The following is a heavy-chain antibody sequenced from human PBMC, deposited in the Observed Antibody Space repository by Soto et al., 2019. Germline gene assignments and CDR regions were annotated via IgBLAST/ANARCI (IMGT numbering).Heavy chain of an antibody. Sequence: PSETLSLTCTVSGGSISSYCWSWIRQPPGKGLEWIGYIYYSGSTNYNPSLKSRVTISVDTSKNQFSLELSSVTAADTAVYYCARGRGPSWFDPWGQGTLVTVSS. J-gene: IGHJ5*02. V-gene: IGHV4-59*01. CDR2: IYYSGST. D-gene: IGHD3-10*01. CDR1: GGSISSYC. CDR3: ARGRGPSWFDP.